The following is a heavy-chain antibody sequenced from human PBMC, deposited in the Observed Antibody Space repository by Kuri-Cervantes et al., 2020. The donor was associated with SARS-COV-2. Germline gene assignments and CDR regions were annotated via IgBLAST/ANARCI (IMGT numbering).Heavy chain of an antibody. D-gene: IGHD5/OR15-5a*01. J-gene: IGHJ4*02. CDR3: TRGLPTIDY. CDR2: IRSKAYGGTT. CDR1: GFTFGDYA. V-gene: IGHV3-49*03. Sequence: GEFLKISCTAPGFTFGDYAMSWFRQAPGKGLEWVGFIRSKAYGGTTEYAASVKGRFTISRDDSKSIAYLQMNSLKTEDTAVYYCTRGLPTIDYWGQGTLVTVSS.